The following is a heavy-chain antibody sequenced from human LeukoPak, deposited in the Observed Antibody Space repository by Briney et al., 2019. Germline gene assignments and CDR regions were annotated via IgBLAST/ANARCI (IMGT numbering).Heavy chain of an antibody. CDR2: INQDGSEK. Sequence: AGGSLRLSCAASGFTFSSYWMSWVRLAPGKGLEWVANINQDGSEKYYVDSLEGRFTISRDNAKNSLFLQMNSLRAEDTALYYCARWRYCTGGSCNPKTKYYFDYWGQGTLVTVSS. J-gene: IGHJ4*02. CDR3: ARWRYCTGGSCNPKTKYYFDY. CDR1: GFTFSSYW. D-gene: IGHD2-15*01. V-gene: IGHV3-7*03.